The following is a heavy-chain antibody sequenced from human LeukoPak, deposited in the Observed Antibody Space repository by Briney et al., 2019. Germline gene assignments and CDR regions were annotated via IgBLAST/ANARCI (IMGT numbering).Heavy chain of an antibody. CDR2: ISYDGSNK. CDR3: ALSSWSEGAFDI. J-gene: IGHJ3*02. D-gene: IGHD6-13*01. V-gene: IGHV3-30*03. CDR1: GFSFSISA. Sequence: GGSLRLSCAASGFSFSISAMHWVRQAPGKGLEWVAVISYDGSNKYFADSVKGRFTLSRDNSKNTLYLQMNSLRTEDTAVYYCALSSWSEGAFDIWGQGTMVTVSS.